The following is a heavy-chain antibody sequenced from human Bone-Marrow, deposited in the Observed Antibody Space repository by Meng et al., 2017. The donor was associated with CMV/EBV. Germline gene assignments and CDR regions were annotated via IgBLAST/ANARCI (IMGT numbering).Heavy chain of an antibody. CDR2: VSVYNGNT. V-gene: IGHV1-18*01. Sequence: ASVKVSCKASGYTFTTYGISWVRQAPGQGLEWVGWVSVYNGNTEYAQKLQGRVTMTTDTSTTTAYMELRSLRSEDTAVYYCARGGEIAAAGTRWFDPWGQGTLVTVSS. CDR1: GYTFTTYG. D-gene: IGHD6-13*01. CDR3: ARGGEIAAAGTRWFDP. J-gene: IGHJ5*02.